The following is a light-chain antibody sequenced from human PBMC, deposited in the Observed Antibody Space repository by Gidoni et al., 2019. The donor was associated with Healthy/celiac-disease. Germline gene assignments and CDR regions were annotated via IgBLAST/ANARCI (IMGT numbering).Light chain of an antibody. CDR1: QSISSY. V-gene: IGKV1-39*01. CDR2: AAS. J-gene: IGKJ1*01. CDR3: QQSYSTSWT. Sequence: LHMTQSRSSLSASVGDRVTITCRASQSISSYLNWYQQKPGKAPKLLIYAASSLQSGVPSRFSGNGSGTDFSLTISSLQPENFATYYCQQSYSTSWTFGQGTKVEIK.